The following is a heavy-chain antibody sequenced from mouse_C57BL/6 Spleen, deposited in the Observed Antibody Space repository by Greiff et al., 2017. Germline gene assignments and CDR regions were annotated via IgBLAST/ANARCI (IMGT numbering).Heavy chain of an antibody. V-gene: IGHV1-7*01. CDR1: GYTFTSYW. D-gene: IGHD2-1*01. CDR3: ARGYCGNFYYAMDY. CDR2: INPSSGYT. J-gene: IGHJ4*01. Sequence: VKLMESGAELAKPGASVKLSCKASGYTFTSYWMHWVKQRPGQGLEWIGYINPSSGYTKYNQKFKDKATLTADKSSSTAYMQLCSLTYEDSAVXYCARGYCGNFYYAMDYWGQGTSVTVSS.